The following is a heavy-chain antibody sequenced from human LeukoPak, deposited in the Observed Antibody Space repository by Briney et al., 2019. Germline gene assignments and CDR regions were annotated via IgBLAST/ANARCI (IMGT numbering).Heavy chain of an antibody. CDR3: ARNGGLADW. CDR1: GYTFTNFD. CDR2: MNPNSGNT. V-gene: IGHV1-8*01. D-gene: IGHD2-8*01. Sequence: ASVKVSCKASGYTFTNFDISWVRQATGQGLEWMGWMNPNSGNTGYAGKFQGRIAMTRDTSINIAYMELSSLTSADTAVYYCARNGGLADWWCQGTLVTVSS. J-gene: IGHJ4*02.